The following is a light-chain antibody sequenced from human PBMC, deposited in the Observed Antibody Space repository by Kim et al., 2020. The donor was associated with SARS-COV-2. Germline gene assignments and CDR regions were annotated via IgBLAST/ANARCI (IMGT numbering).Light chain of an antibody. J-gene: IGKJ5*01. CDR2: GAS. V-gene: IGKV3-20*01. CDR3: QQYATSPIT. Sequence: SPGERATLCCRASQSVSSSYLAWYQQKPGQAPSLLIYGASSRATGIPDRFSGSESGTDFTLTISRLEPEDFAVYYCQQYATSPITFGQGTRLEIK. CDR1: QSVSSSY.